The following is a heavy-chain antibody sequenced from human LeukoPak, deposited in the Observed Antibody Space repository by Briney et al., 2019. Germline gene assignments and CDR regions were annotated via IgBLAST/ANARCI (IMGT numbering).Heavy chain of an antibody. J-gene: IGHJ4*02. CDR2: ISGSGGST. Sequence: GGSLRPSCAASGFTFSSYAMSWVRQAPGKGLEWVSAISGSGGSTYYADSVKGRFTISRDNSKNTLYLQMNSLRAEDTAVYYCAKDLISGWHFRLFDYWGQGTLVTVSS. V-gene: IGHV3-23*01. CDR3: AKDLISGWHFRLFDY. D-gene: IGHD6-19*01. CDR1: GFTFSSYA.